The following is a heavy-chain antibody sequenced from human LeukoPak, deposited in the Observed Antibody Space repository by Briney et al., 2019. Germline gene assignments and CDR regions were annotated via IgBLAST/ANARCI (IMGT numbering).Heavy chain of an antibody. CDR2: IYYSGNT. D-gene: IGHD3/OR15-3a*01. V-gene: IGHV4-39*01. CDR1: GDSISSSSSY. J-gene: IGHJ4*02. Sequence: SETLSLTCTVSGDSISSSSSYWGWIRQPPGKGLEWIGSIYYSGNTYYNTSLKSRVTISVDTSKNQISLRLTSVTAADTAMYYCARQTGSGLFTLPGGQGTLVTVSS. CDR3: ARQTGSGLFTLP.